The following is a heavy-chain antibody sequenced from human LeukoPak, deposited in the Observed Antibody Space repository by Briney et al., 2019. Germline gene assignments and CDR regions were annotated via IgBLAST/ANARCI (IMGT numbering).Heavy chain of an antibody. CDR1: GFTFSSYD. CDR3: ARGLVVPAANYGMDV. D-gene: IGHD2-2*01. CDR2: IGTAGDT. Sequence: PGGSLRLSCAASGFTFSSYDMHWVRQATGKGLEWVSAIGTAGDTYYPGSVKGRFTISRENAKNSLYLQVNSLRAGDTAVYYCARGLVVPAANYGMDVWGQGTTVTVSS. J-gene: IGHJ6*02. V-gene: IGHV3-13*01.